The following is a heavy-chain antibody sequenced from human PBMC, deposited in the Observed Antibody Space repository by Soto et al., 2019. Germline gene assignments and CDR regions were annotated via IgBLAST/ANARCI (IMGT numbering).Heavy chain of an antibody. J-gene: IGHJ6*02. Sequence: QVQLVESGGGVVQPGRSLRLSCAASGFTFSSYGMHWVRQAPGKGLEWVAVIWYDGSNKYYADSVKGRFTISRDNSKNALDLQMNRLRAEDTAVYYCARVRRHHYGMVVWGQGTTVTVSS. V-gene: IGHV3-33*01. CDR2: IWYDGSNK. CDR1: GFTFSSYG. CDR3: ARVRRHHYGMVV.